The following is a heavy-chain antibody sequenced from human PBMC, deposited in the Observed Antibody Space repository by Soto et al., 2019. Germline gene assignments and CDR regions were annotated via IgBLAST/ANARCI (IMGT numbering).Heavy chain of an antibody. CDR2: IYYSGST. CDR3: ATGVAAEHFYDSSGYFSDDY. D-gene: IGHD3-22*01. V-gene: IGHV4-39*01. CDR1: GGSISSSSYY. J-gene: IGHJ4*02. Sequence: PSATLSLTCTVSGGSISSSSYYWGWIRQPAGKGLEWIGSIYYSGSTYYNPSLKSRVTISVDTSKNQFSLKLSSVTAADTAVYYCATGVAAEHFYDSSGYFSDDYWGQGTQVTVSS.